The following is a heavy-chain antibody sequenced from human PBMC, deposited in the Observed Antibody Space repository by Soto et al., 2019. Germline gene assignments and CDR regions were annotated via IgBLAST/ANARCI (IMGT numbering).Heavy chain of an antibody. Sequence: QVQLVQSGAEVKKPGASVKVSCKASGYTFTSYDINWVRQATGQGLEWMGWMNPNSGNTGYAQKFQGRVTMTRNTSISTAYMELSSLRSEDTAVYYCARNAGVGPFPDNWFAHSGQGTLVTVSS. CDR3: ARNAGVGPFPDNWFAH. V-gene: IGHV1-8*01. CDR2: MNPNSGNT. CDR1: GYTFTSYD. J-gene: IGHJ5*02.